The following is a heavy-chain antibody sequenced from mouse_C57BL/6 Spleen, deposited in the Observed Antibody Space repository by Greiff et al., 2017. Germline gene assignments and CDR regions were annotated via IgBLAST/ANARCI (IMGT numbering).Heavy chain of an antibody. D-gene: IGHD3-1*01. V-gene: IGHV1-64*01. Sequence: QVQLQQPGAELVKPGASVKLSCKASGYTFTSYWMHWVKQRPGQGLEWIGMIHPNSGSTNYNEKFKSKATLTVDKSSSTAYMQLSSLTSEDSAVYYCARSGWGRWYFDVWGTGTTVTVSS. CDR2: IHPNSGST. J-gene: IGHJ1*03. CDR3: ARSGWGRWYFDV. CDR1: GYTFTSYW.